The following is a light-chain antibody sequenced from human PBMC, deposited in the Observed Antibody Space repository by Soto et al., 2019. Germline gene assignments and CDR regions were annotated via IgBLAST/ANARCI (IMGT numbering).Light chain of an antibody. J-gene: IGKJ5*01. CDR2: DAS. Sequence: DIQMTQSPSTLSASVGDRVTITCRASQSISGWLAWYQQKPGKAPNLLIYDASNLESGVPSRFSGSGSGTEFTLTISSLQPADFATYYCQHYNSCPITFGQGTRLEIK. CDR3: QHYNSCPIT. V-gene: IGKV1-5*01. CDR1: QSISGW.